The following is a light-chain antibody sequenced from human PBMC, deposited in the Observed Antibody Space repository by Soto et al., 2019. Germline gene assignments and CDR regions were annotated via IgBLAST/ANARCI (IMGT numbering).Light chain of an antibody. V-gene: IGLV2-14*01. Sequence: QSALTQPASVSGSPGQSITISCTGTGSDVGGYDYVSWYQHHPGKAPKVMIYEVTNRPSGVSNRFSGSKSGNTASLTISGLLAEDEADYYCSPYTSSSTYVFGTGTKGTVL. J-gene: IGLJ1*01. CDR1: GSDVGGYDY. CDR2: EVT. CDR3: SPYTSSSTYV.